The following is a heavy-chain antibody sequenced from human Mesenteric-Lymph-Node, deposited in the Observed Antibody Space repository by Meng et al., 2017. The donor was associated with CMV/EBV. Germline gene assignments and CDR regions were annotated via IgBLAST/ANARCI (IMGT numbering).Heavy chain of an antibody. D-gene: IGHD6-13*01. V-gene: IGHV1-2*02. CDR3: ARAGWAAAGYYYYYGMDV. Sequence: ASVKVSCKASGYTFTGYYMHWVRQAPGQGLEWMGWINPNSGGTNYAQKFQGRVTMTRDTSISTAYMELSRLRSEDTAVYYCARAGWAAAGYYYYYGMDVWGQGTTVTVSS. CDR1: GYTFTGYY. CDR2: INPNSGGT. J-gene: IGHJ6*02.